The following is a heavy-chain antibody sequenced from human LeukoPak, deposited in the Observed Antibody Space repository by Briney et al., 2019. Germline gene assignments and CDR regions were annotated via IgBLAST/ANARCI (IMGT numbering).Heavy chain of an antibody. V-gene: IGHV3-30-3*01. CDR2: ISREGSIK. J-gene: IGHJ4*02. D-gene: IGHD3-9*01. CDR1: GFILSSYD. CDR3: ARHFTTGSIDH. Sequence: GGSLRLSCAASGFILSSYDMLWVRQPPGKGPEWLAVISREGSIKYHADSVRGRFTISRDNSHNTLYLQMNSLRAEDTAVYYCARHFTTGSIDHWGQGNLVTVSS.